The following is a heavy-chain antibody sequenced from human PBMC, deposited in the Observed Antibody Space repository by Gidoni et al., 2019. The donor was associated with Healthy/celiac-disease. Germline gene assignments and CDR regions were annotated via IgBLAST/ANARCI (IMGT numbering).Heavy chain of an antibody. V-gene: IGHV1-69*06. CDR3: ARGAMVRGVIFYYYYMDV. CDR1: GGTFSSYA. J-gene: IGHJ6*03. CDR2: IIPIFGTA. D-gene: IGHD3-10*01. Sequence: QVQLVQSGAEVKKPGSSVKVSCKASGGTFSSYALSWVRQAPGQGLEWMGGIIPIFGTANYAQKFQGRVTITADKSTSTAYMELSSLRSEDTAVYYCARGAMVRGVIFYYYYMDVWGKGTTVTVSS.